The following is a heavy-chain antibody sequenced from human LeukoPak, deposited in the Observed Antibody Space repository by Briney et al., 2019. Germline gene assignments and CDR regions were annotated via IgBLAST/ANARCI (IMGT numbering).Heavy chain of an antibody. CDR3: TKDGSLYSSSWSTHWFDP. J-gene: IGHJ5*02. CDR1: GFTFSSYS. V-gene: IGHV3-21*01. D-gene: IGHD6-13*01. Sequence: GGSLRLSCAASGFTFSSYSMNWVRQAPGKGLEWVSSISSSSNYIYYADSVKGRFTVSRDNAKNSLYLQMNSLRAEDTAVYYCTKDGSLYSSSWSTHWFDPWGQGTLVTVSS. CDR2: ISSSSNYI.